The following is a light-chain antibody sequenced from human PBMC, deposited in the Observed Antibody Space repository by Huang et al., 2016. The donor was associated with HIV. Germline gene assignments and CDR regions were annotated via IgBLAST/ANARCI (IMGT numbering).Light chain of an antibody. CDR1: QSIGTY. J-gene: IGKJ4*02. Sequence: ELALTQSPVPLSLSPGNRATLTCRASQSIGTYLAWYQQKSGQAPRLLIYDASNRATGIPARFSGREAETDFNLTIDSLDPDDLATYLCQQRSRWPLTLGGGTKVEMK. CDR2: DAS. CDR3: QQRSRWPLT. V-gene: IGKV3-11*01.